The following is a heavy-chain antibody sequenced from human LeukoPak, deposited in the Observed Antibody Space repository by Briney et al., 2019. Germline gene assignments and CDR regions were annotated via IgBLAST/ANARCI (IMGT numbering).Heavy chain of an antibody. J-gene: IGHJ4*02. V-gene: IGHV3-7*04. Sequence: GGSLRLSCAASGFTFSSYWMSWVRQAPGKGLEWVANIKQDGSEKDYVDSVKGRFTISRDNSKNTLYVQMNSLRVEDTAVYYCAKDSGDWNFDNWGQGTLVTVSS. CDR3: AKDSGDWNFDN. D-gene: IGHD2-21*02. CDR2: IKQDGSEK. CDR1: GFTFSSYW.